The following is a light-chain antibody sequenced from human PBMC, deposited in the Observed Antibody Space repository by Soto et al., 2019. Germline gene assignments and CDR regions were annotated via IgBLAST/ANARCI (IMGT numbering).Light chain of an antibody. J-gene: IGLJ1*01. CDR3: QTWGAGIQV. CDR2: LNSDGSH. V-gene: IGLV4-69*01. Sequence: QSVLTQSPSASASLGASVKLTCTLSSGHSNYAIAWHQQQPEKGPRYLMNLNSDGSHNRGDGIPDRFSGSSSGAERYLTISSRQSEDEADYYCQTWGAGIQVFGSGTKLTVL. CDR1: SGHSNYA.